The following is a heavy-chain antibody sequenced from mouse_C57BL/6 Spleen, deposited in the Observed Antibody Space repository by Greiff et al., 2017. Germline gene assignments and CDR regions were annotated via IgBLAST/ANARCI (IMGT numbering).Heavy chain of an antibody. J-gene: IGHJ4*01. CDR2: INPNNGGT. CDR1: GYTFTDYN. V-gene: IGHV1-18*01. Sequence: DVKLQESGPELVKPGASVKIPCKASGYTFTDYNMDWVKQSHGKSLEWIGDINPNNGGTIYNQKFKGKATLTVDKSSSTAYMELRSLTSEDTAVYYCRSYAMDYWGPGTSVTVSS. CDR3: RSYAMDY.